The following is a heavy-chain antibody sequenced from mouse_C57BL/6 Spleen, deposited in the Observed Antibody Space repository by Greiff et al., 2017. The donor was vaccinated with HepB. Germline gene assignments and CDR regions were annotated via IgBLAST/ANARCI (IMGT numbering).Heavy chain of an antibody. CDR3: ARYGDYGSYYAMDY. J-gene: IGHJ4*01. CDR2: IDPSDSYT. V-gene: IGHV1-59*01. D-gene: IGHD2-4*01. CDR1: GYTFTSYW. Sequence: QVHVKQSGAELVRPGTSVKLSCKASGYTFTSYWMHWVKQRPGQGLEWIGVIDPSDSYTNYNQKFKGKATLTVDTSSSTAYMQLSSLTSEDSAVYYWARYGDYGSYYAMDYWGQGTSVTVSS.